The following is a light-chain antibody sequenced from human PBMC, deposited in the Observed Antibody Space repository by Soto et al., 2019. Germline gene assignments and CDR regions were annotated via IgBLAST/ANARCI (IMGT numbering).Light chain of an antibody. CDR1: QSVTSTY. Sequence: EIVLTQSPGTLSLSPGERATLSCRASQSVTSTYLAWYQQKPGQAPRLLIYGASNRATGIPDRFTGSGSGKDFTLTISRLEPEDFAVYYCQQYGGSPLTFGGGTKVEIK. CDR3: QQYGGSPLT. CDR2: GAS. J-gene: IGKJ4*01. V-gene: IGKV3-20*01.